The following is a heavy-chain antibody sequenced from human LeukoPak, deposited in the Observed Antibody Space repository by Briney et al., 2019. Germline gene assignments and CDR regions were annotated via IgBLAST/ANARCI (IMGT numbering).Heavy chain of an antibody. CDR1: GGSISSSSYY. D-gene: IGHD6-13*01. CDR2: IYYSGST. CDR3: ASPGIAAAG. J-gene: IGHJ4*02. Sequence: SETLSLTCTVSGGSISSSSYYWGWIRQPPGKGLEWIGSIYYSGSTYYNPSLKSRVTISVDTSKNQFSLKLSSVTAADTAVYYCASPGIAAAGWGQGTLVTVSS. V-gene: IGHV4-39*01.